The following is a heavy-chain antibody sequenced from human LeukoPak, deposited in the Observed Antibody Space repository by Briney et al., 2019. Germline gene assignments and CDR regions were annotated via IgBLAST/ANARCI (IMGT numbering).Heavy chain of an antibody. CDR2: IIPIFGTA. J-gene: IGHJ5*02. V-gene: IGHV1-69*01. D-gene: IGHD6-6*01. CDR1: GGTFSSYA. CDR3: AREPPSIAALGYWFDP. Sequence: GSSVKVSCKASGGTFSSYAISWVRQAPGQGLEWMGGIIPIFGTANYAQKFQGRVTITADESTSTAYMELSSLRSEDTAVYYCAREPPSIAALGYWFDPWGQGTLVTVSS.